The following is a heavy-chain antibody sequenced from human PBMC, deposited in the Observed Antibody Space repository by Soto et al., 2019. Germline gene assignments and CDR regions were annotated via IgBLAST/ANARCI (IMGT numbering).Heavy chain of an antibody. CDR3: AKGDNLGPKTGYAVDP. D-gene: IGHD5-12*01. CDR2: TYFRSKWYN. V-gene: IGHV6-1*01. Sequence: QTLSRPCAIPGDTVYRNTASWNWIRQSPSRGLEWLGRTYFRSKWYNDYAFSVKSRIIINPDTSNNQFSLQLNSVTPEDTAVYFCAKGDNLGPKTGYAVDPWGQGIMVTVSS. J-gene: IGHJ5*02. CDR1: GDTVYRNTAS.